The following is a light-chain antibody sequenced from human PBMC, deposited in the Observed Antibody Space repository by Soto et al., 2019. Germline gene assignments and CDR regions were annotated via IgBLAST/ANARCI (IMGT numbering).Light chain of an antibody. CDR2: LEGSGSY. Sequence: QSVLTQSSSASASLGSSVKLTCTLSSGHSSYIIAWHQQQPGKAPRYLMKLEGSGSYNKGSGVPDRFSGSSSGADRYLTIPNRQFGDEADYYCETGESTTHRVFGGGTKVTAL. J-gene: IGLJ3*02. CDR1: SGHSSYI. V-gene: IGLV4-60*02. CDR3: ETGESTTHRV.